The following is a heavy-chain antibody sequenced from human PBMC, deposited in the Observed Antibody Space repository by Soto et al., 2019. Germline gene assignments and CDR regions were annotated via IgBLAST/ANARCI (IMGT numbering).Heavy chain of an antibody. CDR1: GFSFRDYS. J-gene: IGHJ4*02. CDR2: ISSDDNYI. Sequence: VGCLRLSCAASGFSFRDYSLNWLGQAPGNVIEWVASISSDDNYIYYRDSVEGRFTISRDNAKNSLYLQMTSLGADDTAVYYCARGRTCKGASWYGGGDYWGQGTLVTVSS. V-gene: IGHV3-21*06. CDR3: ARGRTCKGASWYGGGDY. D-gene: IGHD2-15*01.